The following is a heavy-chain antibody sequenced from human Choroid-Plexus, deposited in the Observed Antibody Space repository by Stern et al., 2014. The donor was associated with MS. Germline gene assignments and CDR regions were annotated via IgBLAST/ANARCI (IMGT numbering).Heavy chain of an antibody. Sequence: VQLVQSGGGVVQPGRSLRLSCGASGFSFSRYAMHWVRQAPGKGLEWVSLIWYDGSNPYYADSVTGRFTISRDNFKNTLYLQMNSLRAEDTAVYCCASAYSSSHYYFDYWGQGTLVTVSS. CDR3: ASAYSSSHYYFDY. V-gene: IGHV3-33*01. D-gene: IGHD6-13*01. J-gene: IGHJ4*02. CDR2: IWYDGSNP. CDR1: GFSFSRYA.